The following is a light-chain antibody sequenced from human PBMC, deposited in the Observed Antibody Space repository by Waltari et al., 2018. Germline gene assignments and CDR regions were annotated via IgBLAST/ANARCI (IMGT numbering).Light chain of an antibody. J-gene: IGLJ1*01. V-gene: IGLV2-8*01. CDR1: SADVGGYNY. CDR2: EVS. CDR3: SSFAGGKYV. Sequence: QSALTQPPSASGSPGQSVTISCTGTSADVGGYNYVSWYQQHPGKAPKLLIYEVSKRPSGVPDRFSGSKSGNTASLTFSGLQAEDEADYYCSSFAGGKYVFGTGTRIAV.